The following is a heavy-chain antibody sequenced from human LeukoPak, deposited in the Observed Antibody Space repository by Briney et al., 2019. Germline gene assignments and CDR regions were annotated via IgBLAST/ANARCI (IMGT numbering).Heavy chain of an antibody. CDR3: ARPASWARHWFDP. Sequence: TSETLSLTCTVSGGSISSSSYYWGWIRQPPGKGLEWIGSIYYSGSTYYNPSLKSRVTISVDTSKNQFSLKLSSVTAADTAVYYCARPASWARHWFDPWGQGTLVTVSS. D-gene: IGHD3-10*01. V-gene: IGHV4-39*01. CDR1: GGSISSSSYY. J-gene: IGHJ5*02. CDR2: IYYSGST.